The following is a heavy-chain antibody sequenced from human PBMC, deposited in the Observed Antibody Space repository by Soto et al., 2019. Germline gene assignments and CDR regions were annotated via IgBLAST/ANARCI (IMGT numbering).Heavy chain of an antibody. V-gene: IGHV3-15*07. D-gene: IGHD4-17*01. CDR3: STVEVYGDYVE. Sequence: EVQLVESGGGLVKPGGSLRLSCAASGFIFNNAWMNWVRQAPGKGLEWVGRIKSKADGGTTDYAPPVKGRFSISRDDSKNTLYLQINSLKTEDTAVYYCSTVEVYGDYVEWGQGTLVTVSS. CDR1: GFIFNNAW. CDR2: IKSKADGGTT. J-gene: IGHJ4*02.